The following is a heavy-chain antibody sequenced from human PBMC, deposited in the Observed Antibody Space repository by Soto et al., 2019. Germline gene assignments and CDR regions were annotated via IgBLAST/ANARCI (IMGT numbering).Heavy chain of an antibody. V-gene: IGHV4-34*01. CDR2: INHTGGT. Sequence: PSETLSLTCTVYGWSVKGYYWNWIRQPPGKGLEWIGEINHTGGTHYNPSLKSRVTMSVDTSKNQFSLRLSSVTAADTAIYYCATRITVFGLLIHPFDPWGQGTQVTSPQ. CDR3: ATRITVFGLLIHPFDP. D-gene: IGHD3-3*01. CDR1: GWSVKGYY. J-gene: IGHJ5*02.